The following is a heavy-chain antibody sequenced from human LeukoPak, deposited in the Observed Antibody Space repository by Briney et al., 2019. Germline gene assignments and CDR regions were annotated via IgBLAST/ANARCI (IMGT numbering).Heavy chain of an antibody. V-gene: IGHV1-3*01. CDR2: INAGNGNT. Sequence: ASVKVSCKASGGTFSSYAISWVREAPAQGLEWMGWINAGNGNTKYSQKFQGRVTITRDTSASTAYMELSSLRSEDTAVYYCARGFSGYDFRYFDYWGQGTLVTVSS. CDR3: ARGFSGYDFRYFDY. CDR1: GGTFSSYA. J-gene: IGHJ4*02. D-gene: IGHD5-12*01.